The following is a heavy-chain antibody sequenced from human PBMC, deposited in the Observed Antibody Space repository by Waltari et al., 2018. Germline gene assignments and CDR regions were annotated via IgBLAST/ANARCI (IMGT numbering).Heavy chain of an antibody. Sequence: QVQLVESGGGVVQRGTSLSLSCVASGFSLSNYGMHWVRPPPGRGLEWVALTWSDGSVEYYADSVRGRFTVSRDNSKNILYLDMGSLRVDDTATYYCAKDAFGNTYLDYWGQGTLVTVSS. CDR2: TWSDGSVE. CDR1: GFSLSNYG. CDR3: AKDAFGNTYLDY. V-gene: IGHV3-33*03. J-gene: IGHJ4*02. D-gene: IGHD3-10*01.